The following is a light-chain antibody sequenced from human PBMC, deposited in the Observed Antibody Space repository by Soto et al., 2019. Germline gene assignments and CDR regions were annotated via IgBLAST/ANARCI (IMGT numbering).Light chain of an antibody. J-gene: IGKJ1*01. Sequence: DIQMTQSPSTLSASVGDRVTITCRASQSISSWLAWYQQKPGKAPKLLIHKTSSLESGVPSRFSGSGSGTEFTITISNLQPDDFPTYYCQQYNSYSPKWTFGQGTKVEIK. CDR2: KTS. CDR1: QSISSW. V-gene: IGKV1-5*03. CDR3: QQYNSYSPKWT.